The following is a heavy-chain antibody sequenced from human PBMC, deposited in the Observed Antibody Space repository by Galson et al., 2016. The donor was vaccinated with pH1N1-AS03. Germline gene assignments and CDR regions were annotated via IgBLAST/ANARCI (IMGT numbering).Heavy chain of an antibody. CDR1: GFIFSDYA. CDR2: ISYDTARE. V-gene: IGHV3-30-3*01. J-gene: IGHJ4*02. Sequence: SLRLSCAASGFIFSDYAMHWVRQAPGKGLEWVAFISYDTAREQYADSVKGRFTISKDRPRNMLYLEMNNLRVEDTAVYYCVRESDDYIWGGYSGDYWSQGILVTVSS. CDR3: VRESDDYIWGGYSGDY. D-gene: IGHD3-16*01.